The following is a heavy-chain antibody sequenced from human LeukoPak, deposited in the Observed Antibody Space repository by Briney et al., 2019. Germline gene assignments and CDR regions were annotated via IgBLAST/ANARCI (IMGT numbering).Heavy chain of an antibody. Sequence: NASETLSLTCTVSGGSITSYYWSWIRQPPGKGLEWIGYVYYSGSTNYNPSLKSRVTISVDTSKNQFSLKLSSVTAADTAVYYCARGGPRLYYYYMDVWGKGTTVTISS. CDR1: GGSITSYY. CDR3: ARGGPRLYYYYMDV. J-gene: IGHJ6*03. V-gene: IGHV4-59*01. D-gene: IGHD3-22*01. CDR2: VYYSGST.